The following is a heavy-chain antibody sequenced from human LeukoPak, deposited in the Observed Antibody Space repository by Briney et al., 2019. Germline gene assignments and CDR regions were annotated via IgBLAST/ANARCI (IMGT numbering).Heavy chain of an antibody. Sequence: AGGSLRLSCAASGFTVSSNYMSWVRQAPGKGLEWVSVIYSGGSTYYADSVKGRFTISRDNSKNTLYLQMNSLRAEDTAVSYCARALNYYDSSAPYYYYYMDVWGKGTTVTVSS. CDR3: ARALNYYDSSAPYYYYYMDV. V-gene: IGHV3-53*01. CDR1: GFTVSSNY. CDR2: IYSGGST. D-gene: IGHD3-22*01. J-gene: IGHJ6*03.